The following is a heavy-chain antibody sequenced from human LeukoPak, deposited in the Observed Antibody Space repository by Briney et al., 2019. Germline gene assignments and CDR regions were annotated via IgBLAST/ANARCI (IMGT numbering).Heavy chain of an antibody. CDR2: ISGSGGST. Sequence: GGSLRLSCAASGFTFSSYAMSWVRQAPGKGLEWVSAISGSGGSTYYADSVKGRFTISRDNSKNTLYLQMNSLRAEDTAVYYCARDRYDGGYYYYGMDVWGQGTTVTVSS. J-gene: IGHJ6*02. D-gene: IGHD4-23*01. V-gene: IGHV3-23*01. CDR3: ARDRYDGGYYYYGMDV. CDR1: GFTFSSYA.